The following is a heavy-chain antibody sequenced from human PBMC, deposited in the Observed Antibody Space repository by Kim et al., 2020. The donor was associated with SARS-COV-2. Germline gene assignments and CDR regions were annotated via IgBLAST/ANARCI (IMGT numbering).Heavy chain of an antibody. J-gene: IGHJ4*02. V-gene: IGHV1-24*01. D-gene: IGHD1-26*01. CDR3: ATDLGGGATTTFDY. Sequence: QTFQGRVTMTEHTSTDTAYMELSSLRSEDTAVYYCATDLGGGATTTFDYWGQGTLVTVSS.